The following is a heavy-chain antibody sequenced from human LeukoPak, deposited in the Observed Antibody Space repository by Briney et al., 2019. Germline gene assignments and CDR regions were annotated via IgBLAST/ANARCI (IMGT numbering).Heavy chain of an antibody. Sequence: GASVKDSCTASGYSFSSYGISWVRQAPGQGLEWMGWISAYNGNTNYAQKLQGRVTMTTDTSTSTAYMELRSLRSDDTAVYYCARDRGLGITMIVASIWGQGRMVTVSS. D-gene: IGHD3-22*01. J-gene: IGHJ3*02. CDR2: ISAYNGNT. CDR1: GYSFSSYG. CDR3: ARDRGLGITMIVASI. V-gene: IGHV1-18*01.